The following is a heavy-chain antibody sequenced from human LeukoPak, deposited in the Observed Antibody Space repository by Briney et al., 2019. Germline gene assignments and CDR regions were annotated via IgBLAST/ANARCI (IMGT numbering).Heavy chain of an antibody. CDR1: GFTFSTYA. CDR2: INGDGGRT. V-gene: IGHV3-23*01. J-gene: IGHJ5*02. CDR3: VKSDGVVPPFFDRWFDL. Sequence: PGGSLRLSCEASGFTFSTYAMSWVRQAPGKGLECVSGINGDGGRTYYADSVKGRFTISRDNSKNTLYLQMNNLRAEDTAVYYCVKSDGVVPPFFDRWFDLWGQGILVTVSS. D-gene: IGHD2-15*01.